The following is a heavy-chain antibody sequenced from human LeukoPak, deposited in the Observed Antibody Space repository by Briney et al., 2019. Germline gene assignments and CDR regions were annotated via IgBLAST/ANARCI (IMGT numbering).Heavy chain of an antibody. Sequence: GGSLRLSCAGFGFTFSRHWMNWVRQAPGKGLEWVANIKQGGGETNYVGSVKGGFTVSRDDANKLVYLQMDSLRADDTAIYYCARGPHYGARTDHLDYWGQGTLVTVSS. CDR2: IKQGGGET. D-gene: IGHD4/OR15-4a*01. CDR3: ARGPHYGARTDHLDY. V-gene: IGHV3-7*03. J-gene: IGHJ4*02. CDR1: GFTFSRHW.